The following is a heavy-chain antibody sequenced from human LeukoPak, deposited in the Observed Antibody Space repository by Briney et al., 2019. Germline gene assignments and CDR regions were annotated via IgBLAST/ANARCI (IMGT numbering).Heavy chain of an antibody. J-gene: IGHJ4*02. CDR1: GFTFSSYA. V-gene: IGHV3-30-3*01. CDR2: ISYDGSNK. CDR3: ARAYSSGWYWMYYFDY. D-gene: IGHD6-19*01. Sequence: GRSLRLSCAASGFTFSSYAMHWVRQAPGEGLEWVAVISYDGSNKYYADSVKGRFTISRDNSKNTLYLQMNSLRAEDTAVYYCARAYSSGWYWMYYFDYWGQGTLVTVSS.